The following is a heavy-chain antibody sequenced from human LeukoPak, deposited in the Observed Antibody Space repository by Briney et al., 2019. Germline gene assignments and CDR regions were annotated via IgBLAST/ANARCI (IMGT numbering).Heavy chain of an antibody. V-gene: IGHV3-15*01. J-gene: IGHJ4*02. CDR1: GFTFSSYW. Sequence: GGSLRLSCAASGFTFSSYWMSWVRQAPGKGLEWVGRIKRKSDGGTTDYAAPVKGRFTISRDDSKNTLYLQMNSLKSEDTAVYYCTTELDVRPNHYWGQGTLVTVSS. CDR2: IKRKSDGGTT. CDR3: TTELDVRPNHY. D-gene: IGHD1-14*01.